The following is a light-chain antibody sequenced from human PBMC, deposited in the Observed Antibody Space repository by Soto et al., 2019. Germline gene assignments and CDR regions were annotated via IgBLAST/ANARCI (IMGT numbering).Light chain of an antibody. CDR3: QQYSNSPPLT. J-gene: IGKJ4*01. Sequence: EIVLTQSPGTLSLSPGERATLSCRASQSVSSSYLAWYQQKPGQAPRLLIYDASSRATGIPDRFSGSGSGTDFTLTIIRLEPEDFAVYYCQQYSNSPPLTFGGGTKVDIK. CDR1: QSVSSSY. CDR2: DAS. V-gene: IGKV3-20*01.